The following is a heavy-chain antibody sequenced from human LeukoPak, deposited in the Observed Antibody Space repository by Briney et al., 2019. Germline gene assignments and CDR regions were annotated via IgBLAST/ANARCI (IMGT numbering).Heavy chain of an antibody. CDR2: IYPGDSDT. Sequence: KYGESLKISCKGSGYSITSYWIAWVRQMPGKGLEWMGIIYPGDSDTRYSPSFQGQVTFSADKSISTAYLQWSSLKASDTAMYYCARHFRSNGDYGPPDYWGQGTLVTVSS. CDR3: ARHFRSNGDYGPPDY. V-gene: IGHV5-51*01. J-gene: IGHJ4*02. CDR1: GYSITSYW. D-gene: IGHD4-17*01.